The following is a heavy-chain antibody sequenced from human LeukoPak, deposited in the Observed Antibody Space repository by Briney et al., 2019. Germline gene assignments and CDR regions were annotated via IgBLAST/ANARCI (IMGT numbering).Heavy chain of an antibody. CDR3: ARVLLPRAAGSHFDY. Sequence: ASVKVSCKASGYTFTGYYMHWVRQAPGQGLEWMGWINPNSGGTNYAQKFQGRVTMTRDTSISTVYMELSSLRSEGTAVYYCARVLLPRAAGSHFDYWGQGTLVTVSS. CDR2: INPNSGGT. D-gene: IGHD2-15*01. V-gene: IGHV1-2*02. CDR1: GYTFTGYY. J-gene: IGHJ4*02.